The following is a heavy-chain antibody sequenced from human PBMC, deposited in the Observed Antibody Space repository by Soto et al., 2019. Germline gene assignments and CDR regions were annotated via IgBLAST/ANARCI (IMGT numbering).Heavy chain of an antibody. V-gene: IGHV3-53*01. D-gene: IGHD3-22*01. J-gene: IGHJ3*02. CDR1: GFTVSSNY. Sequence: GSLRLSCAASGFTVSSNYMSWVRQAPGKGLEWVSVIYSGGSSYYADSVKGRFTTSRDNSKNTLYLQMNSLRAEDTAVYYCARGGNYDSSGYDAFDIWGQGTLVTVSS. CDR3: ARGGNYDSSGYDAFDI. CDR2: IYSGGSS.